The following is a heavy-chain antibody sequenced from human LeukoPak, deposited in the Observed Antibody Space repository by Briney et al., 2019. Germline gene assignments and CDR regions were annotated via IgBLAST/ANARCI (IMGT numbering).Heavy chain of an antibody. J-gene: IGHJ4*02. CDR3: ARDYVSSGRVY. V-gene: IGHV3-48*02. CDR2: ISSSSSTI. Sequence: AGGSLRLSCAASGCTFSSYSMNWVRQAPGKGLEWVSYISSSSSTIYYADPVKGRFTISRDNAKNSLYLQMTSLRDEDTAVYYCARDYVSSGRVYWGQGTLVTVSS. CDR1: GCTFSSYS. D-gene: IGHD6-6*01.